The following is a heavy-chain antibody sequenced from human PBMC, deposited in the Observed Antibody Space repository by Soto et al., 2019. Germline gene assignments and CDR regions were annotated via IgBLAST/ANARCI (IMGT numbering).Heavy chain of an antibody. J-gene: IGHJ6*02. CDR3: AKMTSGSYGRNYGMDV. CDR1: GFSFGSYA. CDR2: ISGSGVST. Sequence: SGGSLRLSCAASGFSFGSYALSWVRQAPGKGLEWVSAISGSGVSTYYADSVKGRFTISRDNSKNTLSLQLNSLRAEDTAVYYCAKMTSGSYGRNYGMDVWGQGTTVTVSS. D-gene: IGHD5-18*01. V-gene: IGHV3-23*01.